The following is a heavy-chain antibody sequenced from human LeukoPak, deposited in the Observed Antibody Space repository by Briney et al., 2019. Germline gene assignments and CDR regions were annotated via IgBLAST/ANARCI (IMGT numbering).Heavy chain of an antibody. CDR1: GGTFSSYA. CDR2: IIPIFGTA. D-gene: IGHD5-12*01. J-gene: IGHJ5*02. Sequence: ASVKVSCKASGGTFSSYAISWVRQAPGQGLEWMGGIIPIFGTANYAQKFQGRVTITADKSTSTAYMELSSLRSEDTAVYYCARHAIYSGYDSDLNWFDPWGQGTLVTVSS. V-gene: IGHV1-69*06. CDR3: ARHAIYSGYDSDLNWFDP.